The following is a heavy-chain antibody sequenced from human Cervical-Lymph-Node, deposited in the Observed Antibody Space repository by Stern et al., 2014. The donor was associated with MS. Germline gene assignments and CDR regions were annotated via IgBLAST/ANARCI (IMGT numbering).Heavy chain of an antibody. V-gene: IGHV7-4-1*02. Sequence: VQLVESWSELKKPGASVKVSCQAYGYTFTRYTINWLRQAPGQGLAWIGWINTKTGDPTYAQGFKGQIVFSLDTSVNTAYLQISSLKGEDSAVFFCARGHRDYDTSPYFDHWGQGSLVTVSS. CDR2: INTKTGDP. J-gene: IGHJ4*02. CDR1: GYTFTRYT. D-gene: IGHD4-17*01. CDR3: ARGHRDYDTSPYFDH.